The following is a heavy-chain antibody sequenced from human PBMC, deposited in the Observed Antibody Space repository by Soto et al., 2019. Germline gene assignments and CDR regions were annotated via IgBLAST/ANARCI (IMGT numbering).Heavy chain of an antibody. V-gene: IGHV3-74*01. CDR2: IHSDGSST. J-gene: IGHJ3*01. CDR3: ARGHWGAFDL. CDR1: GFTFSYYW. D-gene: IGHD3-16*01. Sequence: DVQLVESGGGSVQPGGSLSLSCAATGFTFSYYWMHWVRQAPGKGLVWVSRIHSDGSSTTDADSVKGRFTISRDNAKNTLYLQMNSLRAEDTAVYYCARGHWGAFDLWGQGTMVTVAS.